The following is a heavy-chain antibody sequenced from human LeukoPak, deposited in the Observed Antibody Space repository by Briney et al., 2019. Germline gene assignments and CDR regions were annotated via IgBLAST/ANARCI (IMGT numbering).Heavy chain of an antibody. V-gene: IGHV3-48*03. D-gene: IGHD3-10*01. CDR3: ARDITMVRGVIRNYYGMDV. CDR2: ISSSGSTI. CDR1: GFTFSSYE. Sequence: GGSLRLSCAASGFTFSSYEMNWVRQAPGKGLEWVSYISSSGSTIYYADSVKGRFTISRDNAKNSLYLQMNSLRAEDTAVHYCARDITMVRGVIRNYYGMDVWGQGTTVTVSS. J-gene: IGHJ6*02.